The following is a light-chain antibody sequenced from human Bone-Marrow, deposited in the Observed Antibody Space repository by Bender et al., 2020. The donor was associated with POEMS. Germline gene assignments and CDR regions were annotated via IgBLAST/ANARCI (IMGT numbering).Light chain of an antibody. V-gene: IGLV2-8*01. J-gene: IGLJ2*01. CDR1: SSDVGGHNY. CDR2: EVS. Sequence: QSALTQPPSASGSPGQSVTISCTGTSSDVGGHNYVSWYQQHPGKVPKVMIYEVSKRPSGVPDRFSGSKSGNTASLTVSGLQAEDEADYYCSSYTSSTTLVFGGGTKLTVL. CDR3: SSYTSSTTLV.